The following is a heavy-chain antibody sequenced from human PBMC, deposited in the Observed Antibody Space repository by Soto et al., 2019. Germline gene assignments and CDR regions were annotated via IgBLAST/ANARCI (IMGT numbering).Heavy chain of an antibody. CDR1: GGSISSYY. J-gene: IGHJ3*02. D-gene: IGHD3-10*01. CDR3: ARVWGGAFDI. CDR2: IYYSGST. V-gene: IGHV4-59*01. Sequence: QVQLQESGPGLVKPSETLSLTCTVSGGSISSYYWSWIRQPPGKGLEWIGYIYYSGSTNYNPSLKSRVTISVDTSKNQFSLKLSSVTVADTAVYYCARVWGGAFDIWGQGTMVTVSS.